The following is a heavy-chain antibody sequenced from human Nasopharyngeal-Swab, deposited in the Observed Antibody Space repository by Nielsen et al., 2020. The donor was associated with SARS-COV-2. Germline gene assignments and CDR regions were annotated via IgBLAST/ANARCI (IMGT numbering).Heavy chain of an antibody. CDR2: ISSGGSYI. D-gene: IGHD3-3*01. V-gene: IGHV3-21*01. CDR1: GFSFSSYS. Sequence: GESLKISCTASGFSFSSYSMNWVRQAPGKGLEWVSYISSGGSYIYYADSVKGRFTISRDNAKNSLYLQMNSLRAEDTAVYYCERDGLDYDFWSAYFMDVWGQGTMVTVSS. CDR3: ERDGLDYDFWSAYFMDV. J-gene: IGHJ6*02.